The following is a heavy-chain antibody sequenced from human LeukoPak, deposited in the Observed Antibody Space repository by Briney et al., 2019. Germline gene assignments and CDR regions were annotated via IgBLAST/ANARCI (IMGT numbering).Heavy chain of an antibody. J-gene: IGHJ4*02. CDR1: GYTFTSYG. V-gene: IGHV1-69*04. D-gene: IGHD6-13*01. Sequence: SVKVSCKASGYTFTSYGISWVRQAPGQGLEWMGRIIPILGIANYAQKFQGRVTITADKSTSTAYMELSSLRSEDTAVYYCARGLAIAAAGLDYWGQGTLVTVSS. CDR2: IIPILGIA. CDR3: ARGLAIAAAGLDY.